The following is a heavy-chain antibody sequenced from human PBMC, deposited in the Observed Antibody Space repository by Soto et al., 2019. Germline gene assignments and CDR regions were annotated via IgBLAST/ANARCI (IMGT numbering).Heavy chain of an antibody. Sequence: GGSLRLSCAASGFTVSSNYMSWVRQAPGKGLEWVSVIYSGGSTYYADSVKGRFTISRDNSKNTRYLQMNSLGAEDTAVYYCARLGPVPHNWFDPWGQGTLVTVSS. CDR1: GFTVSSNY. J-gene: IGHJ5*02. CDR2: IYSGGST. D-gene: IGHD6-6*01. V-gene: IGHV3-66*01. CDR3: ARLGPVPHNWFDP.